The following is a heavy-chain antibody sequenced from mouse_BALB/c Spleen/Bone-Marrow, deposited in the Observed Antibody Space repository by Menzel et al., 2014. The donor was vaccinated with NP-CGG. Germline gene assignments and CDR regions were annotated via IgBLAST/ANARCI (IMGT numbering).Heavy chain of an antibody. Sequence: EVKVEESGGGLVQPGGSRKLSCAASGFTFSSFGMHWVRQAPEKGLEWVAYISSGSTAICYADTVKGRCTISRDNPKNTLFLQMTSLRSEDTAMYYCARGGNWDDFDVWGAGTTVTVSS. J-gene: IGHJ1*01. V-gene: IGHV5-17*02. CDR3: ARGGNWDDFDV. CDR1: GFTFSSFG. CDR2: ISSGSTAI. D-gene: IGHD4-1*01.